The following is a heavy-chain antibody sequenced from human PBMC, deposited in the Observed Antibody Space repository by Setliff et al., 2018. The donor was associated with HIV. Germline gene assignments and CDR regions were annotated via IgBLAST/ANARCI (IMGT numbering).Heavy chain of an antibody. D-gene: IGHD3-22*01. CDR2: IRYDGSNK. V-gene: IGHV3-30*02. CDR1: GFTFSTYG. Sequence: SCAASGFTFSTYGMHWVRQAPGKGLEWVAFIRYDGSNKYYADSVKGRFTISRGNPKNTLHLQMNSLRAEDTALYYCAKDMEYDTSVYYHWYFDLWGRGALVTVSS. J-gene: IGHJ2*01. CDR3: AKDMEYDTSVYYHWYFDL.